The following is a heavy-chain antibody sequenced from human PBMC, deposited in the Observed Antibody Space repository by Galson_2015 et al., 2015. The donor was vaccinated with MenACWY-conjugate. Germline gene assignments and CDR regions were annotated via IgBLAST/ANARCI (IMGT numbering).Heavy chain of an antibody. J-gene: IGHJ4*02. CDR1: GDSVSSNSAA. CDR3: AGRGPRSGEFDY. D-gene: IGHD6-19*01. Sequence: CAISGDSVSSNSAAWNWLRLSPSRGLEWLGRTYYRSQWYNEYAVSVSGRIAIKADTSKNQFSLQLKSVSPDDTAVYYCAGRGPRSGEFDYWDQGLLVTVSS. V-gene: IGHV6-1*01. CDR2: TYYRSQWYN.